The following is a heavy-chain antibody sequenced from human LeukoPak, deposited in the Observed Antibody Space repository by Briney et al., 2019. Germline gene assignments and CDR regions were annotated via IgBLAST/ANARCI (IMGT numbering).Heavy chain of an antibody. D-gene: IGHD6-6*01. Sequence: ASVKVSCKASGYVFTGYYMHWVRQAPGQGLEWMGWINPNSGGTKYAQKFQGRVTMTRDTSISTAYMELSRLRSDDTAVYYCAFFEYGSSSSHYWGQGTLVTVSS. CDR3: AFFEYGSSSSHY. CDR1: GYVFTGYY. CDR2: INPNSGGT. J-gene: IGHJ4*02. V-gene: IGHV1-2*02.